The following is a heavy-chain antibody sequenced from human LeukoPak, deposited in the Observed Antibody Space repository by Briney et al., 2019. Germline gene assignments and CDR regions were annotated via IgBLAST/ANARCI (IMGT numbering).Heavy chain of an antibody. Sequence: SQTLSLTCAVSGGTISSGGYSWSWIRQPPGKGLEWIGYIYHSGSTYYNPSLKSRVTISIDTSKNQFSLKLSSVTAADTAVYYCARGGRLTYSSDPFDIWGQGTMVTVSS. CDR2: IYHSGST. CDR1: GGTISSGGYS. CDR3: ARGGRLTYSSDPFDI. V-gene: IGHV4-30-2*01. J-gene: IGHJ3*02. D-gene: IGHD6-13*01.